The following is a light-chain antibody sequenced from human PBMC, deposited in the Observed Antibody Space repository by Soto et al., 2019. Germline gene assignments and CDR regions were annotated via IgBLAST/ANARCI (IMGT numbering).Light chain of an antibody. J-gene: IGKJ5*01. CDR3: QQYDSLTLT. Sequence: DIQMTQSPTSLSSSLGDRVTITCQASEHINNYLNWYQQIPGKAPKLLIYDASNLAAGAPSRFSGSGSGTAFTFAISSLKNDDFATYYCQQYDSLTLTFGGGTRLEIK. CDR2: DAS. V-gene: IGKV1-33*01. CDR1: EHINNY.